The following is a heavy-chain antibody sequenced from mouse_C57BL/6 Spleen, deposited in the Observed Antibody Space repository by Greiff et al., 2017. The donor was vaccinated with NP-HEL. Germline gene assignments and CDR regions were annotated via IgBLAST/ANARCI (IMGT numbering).Heavy chain of an antibody. D-gene: IGHD2-5*01. CDR3: AIDYYSNYGGGAMDY. Sequence: EVQLQQSGPELVKPGASVKISCKASGYTFTDYYMNWVKQSHGKSLEWIGDINPNNGGTSYNQKFKGKATLTVDKSSSTAYMELRSLTSEDSAVYYCAIDYYSNYGGGAMDYWGQGTSVTVSS. V-gene: IGHV1-26*01. CDR1: GYTFTDYY. CDR2: INPNNGGT. J-gene: IGHJ4*01.